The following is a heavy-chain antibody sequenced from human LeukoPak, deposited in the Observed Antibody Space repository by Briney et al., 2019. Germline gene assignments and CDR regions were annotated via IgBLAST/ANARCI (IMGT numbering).Heavy chain of an antibody. V-gene: IGHV4-4*07. CDR1: GGSISSYY. D-gene: IGHD4-17*01. J-gene: IGHJ4*02. CDR3: ARETTTFDY. CDR2: IYASGST. Sequence: PPETLSLTCTVSGGSISSYYWNWIRQPAGKGLEWIGRIYASGSTHYNPSLKSRVTMSVDMSKNQFSLKLSSVTAADTAVYYCARETTTFDYWGQGTLVTVSS.